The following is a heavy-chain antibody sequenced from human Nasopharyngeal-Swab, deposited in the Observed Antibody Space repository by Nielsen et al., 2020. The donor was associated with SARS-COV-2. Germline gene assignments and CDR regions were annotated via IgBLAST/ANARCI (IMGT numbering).Heavy chain of an antibody. J-gene: IGHJ4*02. CDR2: ISSSSSYI. V-gene: IGHV3-21*01. CDR1: GFTFSSYS. CDR3: AREGSSGWDGPFDY. Sequence: GESLKISCAAFGFTFSSYSMNWVRQAPGKGLEWVSSISSSSSYIYYADSVKGRFTISRDNAKNSLYLQMNSLRAEDTAVYYCAREGSSGWDGPFDYWGQGTLVTVSS. D-gene: IGHD6-19*01.